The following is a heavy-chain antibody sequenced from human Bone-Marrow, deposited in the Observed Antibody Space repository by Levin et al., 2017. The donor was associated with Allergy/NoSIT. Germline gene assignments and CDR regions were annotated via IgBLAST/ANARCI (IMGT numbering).Heavy chain of an antibody. CDR1: GYTFTSYD. Sequence: ASVKVSCKASGYTFTSYDINWVRQATGQGLEWMGWMNPNSGNTGYAQKFQGRVTMTRNTPISTAYMELSSLRSEDTAVYYCARGTKVLRFLEWKPDFDYWGQGTLVTVSS. CDR2: MNPNSGNT. V-gene: IGHV1-8*01. CDR3: ARGTKVLRFLEWKPDFDY. J-gene: IGHJ4*02. D-gene: IGHD3-3*01.